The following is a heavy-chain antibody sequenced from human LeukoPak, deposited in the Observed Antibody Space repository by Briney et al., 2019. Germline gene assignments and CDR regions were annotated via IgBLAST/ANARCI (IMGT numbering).Heavy chain of an antibody. V-gene: IGHV5-51*01. J-gene: IGHJ4*02. CDR2: IYPGDSDT. CDR3: ARLERDILTGYYSYFDY. CDR1: GYSFTSYW. Sequence: GESLQISCKGSGYSFTSYWIGWVRQMPGKGLEWMGIIYPGDSDTRYSPSFQGQVTISADKSISTAYLQWSSLKASDTAMYYRARLERDILTGYYSYFDYWGQGTLVTVSS. D-gene: IGHD3-9*01.